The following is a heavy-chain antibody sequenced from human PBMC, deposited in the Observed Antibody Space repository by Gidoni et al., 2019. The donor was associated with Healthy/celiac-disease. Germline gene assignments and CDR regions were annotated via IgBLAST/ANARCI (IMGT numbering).Heavy chain of an antibody. D-gene: IGHD3-10*01. J-gene: IGHJ5*02. V-gene: IGHV3-33*01. CDR3: ARDKVGELSLNLDP. CDR1: GFTFSSYG. Sequence: QVQLVESGGGLGQPGRSLRLSCAASGFTFSSYGMHWVRQAPGKGLEWVAVIWYDGSNKYYADSVKGRFTISRDNSKNTLYLQMNSLRAEDTAVYYCARDKVGELSLNLDPWGQGTLVTVSS. CDR2: IWYDGSNK.